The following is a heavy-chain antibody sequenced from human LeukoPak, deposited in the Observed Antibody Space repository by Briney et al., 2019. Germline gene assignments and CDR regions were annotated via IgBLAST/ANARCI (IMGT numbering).Heavy chain of an antibody. Sequence: GGSLRLSCAASGFTFSSYGMSWVRQAPGKGLEWVSAISSSGGSTNYADSVKGRFTISRDNSKNALYLQMNSLRAEDTAVYYCAKAVVLAAPRQGFDFWGQGTLATVSS. J-gene: IGHJ4*02. CDR2: ISSSGGST. CDR1: GFTFSSYG. V-gene: IGHV3-23*01. CDR3: AKAVVLAAPRQGFDF. D-gene: IGHD2-15*01.